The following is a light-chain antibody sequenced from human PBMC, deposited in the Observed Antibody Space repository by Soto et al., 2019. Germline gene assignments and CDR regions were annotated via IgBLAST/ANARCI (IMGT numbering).Light chain of an antibody. CDR3: QQSYSTPIT. CDR2: AAS. Sequence: DIPVTQSPSSLSASVGDRFTITCRASQSISSYLNWYQQKPGKAPKLLIYAASSLQSGVPSRFSGSGSGTDFTLTISSLQPEDFATYYCQQSYSTPITFGQGTRLEI. CDR1: QSISSY. V-gene: IGKV1-39*01. J-gene: IGKJ5*01.